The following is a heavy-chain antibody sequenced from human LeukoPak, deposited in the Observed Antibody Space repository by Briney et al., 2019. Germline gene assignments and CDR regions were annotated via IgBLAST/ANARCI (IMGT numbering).Heavy chain of an antibody. Sequence: GGSLRLSCEASGFTFSSYSMNWVRQAPGKGLEWISYISGSSNSIYYADSVKGRFTISRDNAKNSLFLQMNSLRDEDTAVYYCARDLAYCGGDCGPYWGQGTLVTVSS. V-gene: IGHV3-48*02. CDR3: ARDLAYCGGDCGPY. J-gene: IGHJ4*02. CDR2: ISGSSNSI. D-gene: IGHD2-21*02. CDR1: GFTFSSYS.